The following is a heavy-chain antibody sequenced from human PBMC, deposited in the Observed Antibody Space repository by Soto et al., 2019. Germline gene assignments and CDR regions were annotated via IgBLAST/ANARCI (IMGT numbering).Heavy chain of an antibody. V-gene: IGHV4-30-4*01. D-gene: IGHD7-27*01. Sequence: QVQLQESGPGLVKPSQTLSLTCTVSGGSISSAYYYWSWIRQPPGKGLEWIGHIYDSGSTYSNPCLQSQVTIPLDTSKNQFAPKLSSVTAADTAVYYCARGPAGDKVDYWGQGTQVTVSS. J-gene: IGHJ4*02. CDR2: IYDSGST. CDR3: ARGPAGDKVDY. CDR1: GGSISSAYYY.